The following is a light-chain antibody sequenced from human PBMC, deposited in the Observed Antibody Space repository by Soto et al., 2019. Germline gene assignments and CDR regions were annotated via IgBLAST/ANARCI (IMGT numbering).Light chain of an antibody. CDR2: KAS. Sequence: DIQMTQSPSTLSGSVGDRVTITCRASQTISSWLAWYQQKPGKAPKLLIYKASTLKSGVPSRFSGSGSGTEFTLTISSPQPDDFATYYCQHYNSYSEAFGHGTKV. CDR3: QHYNSYSEA. CDR1: QTISSW. V-gene: IGKV1-5*03. J-gene: IGKJ1*01.